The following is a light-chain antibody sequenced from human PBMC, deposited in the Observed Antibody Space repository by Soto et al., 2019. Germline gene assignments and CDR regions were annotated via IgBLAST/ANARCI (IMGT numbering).Light chain of an antibody. CDR3: SSHAGSSVV. V-gene: IGLV2-14*01. CDR2: EVT. J-gene: IGLJ1*01. Sequence: HSALTQPASVSGSPGQSITISCTGTSGDIGSYNRVSWYQQHPGKAPKLIIYEVTDRPSGASNRFSGSKSGNTASLTISGLQAEDEAEYYCSSHAGSSVVFGTGTKVTVL. CDR1: SGDIGSYNR.